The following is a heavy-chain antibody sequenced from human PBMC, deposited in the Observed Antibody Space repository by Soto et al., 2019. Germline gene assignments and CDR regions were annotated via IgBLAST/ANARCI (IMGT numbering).Heavy chain of an antibody. CDR1: GYTFSTYG. Sequence: QVQLVQSGAEVKKPGASVKVSCKASGYTFSTYGFSWVRQAPGQGLEWMGWIGADNGDTNYAQNFQGRVTMTTDTARTTTYMELRSLTSDDTAVYLCARDWTGAEGVAPWGQGTGVTVSS. CDR3: ARDWTGAEGVAP. J-gene: IGHJ5*02. CDR2: IGADNGDT. V-gene: IGHV1-18*01. D-gene: IGHD2-21*01.